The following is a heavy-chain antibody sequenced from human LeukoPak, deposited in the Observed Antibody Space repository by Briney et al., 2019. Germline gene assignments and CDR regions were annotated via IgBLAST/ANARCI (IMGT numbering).Heavy chain of an antibody. J-gene: IGHJ4*02. CDR1: GGSISSGAYY. CDR2: IYYSGTS. Sequence: SQTLSLTCTVSGGSISSGAYYWSWIRQPPGKGLEWIGYIYYSGTSYYNPSLKSRVTISVDTSKNQFSLKLSSVTAADTAVYYCARRRDGYNYSDYWGQGTLVTVSS. D-gene: IGHD5-24*01. CDR3: ARRRDGYNYSDY. V-gene: IGHV4-30-4*01.